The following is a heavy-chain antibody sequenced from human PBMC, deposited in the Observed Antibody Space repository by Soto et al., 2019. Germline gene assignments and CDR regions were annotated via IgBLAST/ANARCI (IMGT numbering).Heavy chain of an antibody. V-gene: IGHV3-48*01. CDR3: ARSYYYDSSGSLNWFDP. Sequence: PGGSLRLSCAASGFTFSSYSMNLVRQAPGKGLEWVSYISSSSSTIYYADSVKGRFTISRDNAKNSLYLQMKSLRAEDTAVYYCARSYYYDSSGSLNWFDPWGQGTLVTVSS. D-gene: IGHD3-22*01. CDR1: GFTFSSYS. J-gene: IGHJ5*02. CDR2: ISSSSSTI.